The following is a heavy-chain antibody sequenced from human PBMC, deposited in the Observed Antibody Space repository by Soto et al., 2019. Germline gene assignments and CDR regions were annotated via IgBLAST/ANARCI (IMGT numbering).Heavy chain of an antibody. D-gene: IGHD3-10*01. CDR2: ISYDGSNK. CDR3: ARGYYGSGSHGSDGAFDI. J-gene: IGHJ3*02. Sequence: PGGSLRLSCAASGFTFSSYGMHWVRQAPGKGLEWVAVISYDGSNKYYADSVKGRFTISRDNSKNTLYLQMNSLRAEDTAVYYCARGYYGSGSHGSDGAFDIWGQGTMVTVSS. V-gene: IGHV3-30*03. CDR1: GFTFSSYG.